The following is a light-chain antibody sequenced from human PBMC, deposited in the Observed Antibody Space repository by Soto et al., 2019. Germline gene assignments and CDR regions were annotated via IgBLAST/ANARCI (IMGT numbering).Light chain of an antibody. Sequence: EIVLTQSPGTLSLSPGERATLSCRASQSVSSWLAWYQQKPGQAPRLLIYDTYKRATGIPARFSGSGSGTDFTLTISRLEPEDFAVYYCQQYGSSPSITFGQGTRLEIK. CDR2: DTY. CDR3: QQYGSSPSIT. CDR1: QSVSSW. V-gene: IGKV3-20*01. J-gene: IGKJ5*01.